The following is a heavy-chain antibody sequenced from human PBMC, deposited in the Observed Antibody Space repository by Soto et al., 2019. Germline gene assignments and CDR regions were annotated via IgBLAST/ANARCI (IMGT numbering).Heavy chain of an antibody. CDR3: ARHGYDYGDYQLFDY. J-gene: IGHJ4*02. V-gene: IGHV4-39*07. CDR1: GESISGTIYY. Sequence: SETLSLTCIVSGESISGTIYYWGWIRQPPGKGLEWIGEINHSGSTNYNPSLKSRVTISVDRSKNQFSLKLSSVTAADTAVYYCARHGYDYGDYQLFDYWGQGTLVTVSS. D-gene: IGHD4-17*01. CDR2: INHSGST.